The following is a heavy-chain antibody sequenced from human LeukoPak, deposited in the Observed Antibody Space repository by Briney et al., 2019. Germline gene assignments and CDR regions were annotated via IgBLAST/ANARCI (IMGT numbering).Heavy chain of an antibody. Sequence: GASVKVSCKASGYTFTSYYMHWVRQAPGQGLEWMGIINPSGGSTSYAQKFQGRVTMTRDMSTSTVYMELSSLRYEDTAVYYCAREDTAMADAFDIWGQGTMVTVSS. D-gene: IGHD5-18*01. CDR1: GYTFTSYY. CDR2: INPSGGST. J-gene: IGHJ3*02. CDR3: AREDTAMADAFDI. V-gene: IGHV1-46*01.